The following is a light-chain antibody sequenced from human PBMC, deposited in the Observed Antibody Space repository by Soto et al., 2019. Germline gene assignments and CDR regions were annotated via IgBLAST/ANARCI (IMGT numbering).Light chain of an antibody. CDR2: DAS. V-gene: IGKV1-5*01. J-gene: IGKJ1*01. CDR1: ESISRW. CDR3: QQYNDYST. Sequence: DIQMTQSPSTLSASLGDRVTITCRASESISRWLACFQQKPGKAPNLLIYDASILQSGVPSRFSGSGSGADFTLTISSLQPEDFVTYYCQQYNDYSTFGQGTKVDIK.